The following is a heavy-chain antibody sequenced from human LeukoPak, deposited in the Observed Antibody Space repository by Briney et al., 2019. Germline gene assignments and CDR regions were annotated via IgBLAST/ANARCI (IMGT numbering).Heavy chain of an antibody. CDR2: ISSSSSYI. D-gene: IGHD3-10*01. CDR3: ARVGVRGVIKDYYYYYMDV. J-gene: IGHJ6*03. Sequence: GGSLRLSCAASGFTFSSYSMNWVRQAPGKGLEWVSSISSSSSYIYYADSVKGRFTISRDNAKNSLYLQMNSLRAEDTAVYYCARVGVRGVIKDYYYYYMDVWGKGTTVTVSS. CDR1: GFTFSSYS. V-gene: IGHV3-21*01.